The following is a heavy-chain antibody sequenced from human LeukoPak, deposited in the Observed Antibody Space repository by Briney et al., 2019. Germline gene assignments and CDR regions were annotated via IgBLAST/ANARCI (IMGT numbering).Heavy chain of an antibody. CDR1: GYTFTGYY. CDR3: ARAASVGARDDY. Sequence: ASGKVSCKASGYTFTGYYMHWVRQAPGQGLEWMGWINPNSGGTNYAQKFQGWVTMTRDTSISTAYMELSRLRSDDTAVYYCARAASVGARDDYWGQGTLVTVSS. CDR2: INPNSGGT. J-gene: IGHJ4*02. V-gene: IGHV1-2*04. D-gene: IGHD1-26*01.